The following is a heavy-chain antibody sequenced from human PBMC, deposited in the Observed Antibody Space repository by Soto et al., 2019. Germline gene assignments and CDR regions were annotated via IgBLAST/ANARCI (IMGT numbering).Heavy chain of an antibody. D-gene: IGHD1-26*01. V-gene: IGHV4-34*01. Sequence: QLQQWGAGLLKPSETLSLTCAVNAESFSGYYWSWIRQPPGKGLEWLGEINHRGITNYNPSLKSRVTISVDTSKTRFSLQLSSVTAADTAVYYCARGRGYYPRTVTTYNWFDPWGQGTLVTVSS. J-gene: IGHJ5*02. CDR2: INHRGIT. CDR1: AESFSGYY. CDR3: ARGRGYYPRTVTTYNWFDP.